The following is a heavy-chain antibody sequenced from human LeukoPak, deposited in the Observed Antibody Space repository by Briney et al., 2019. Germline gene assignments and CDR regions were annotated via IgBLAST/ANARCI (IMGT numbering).Heavy chain of an antibody. J-gene: IGHJ3*02. CDR3: AGSGGYSSSWYLSAIDI. CDR1: GGTFSSYT. CDR2: FIPIFGTA. D-gene: IGHD6-13*01. Sequence: SVKLSCKASGGTFSSYTISWMRQAPGQGLEWMGGFIPIFGTANYAQKFHGRVTMTTDTSTSTAYMELRSLRSDDTAVYYCAGSGGYSSSWYLSAIDIWGKGTMVTVSS. V-gene: IGHV1-69*05.